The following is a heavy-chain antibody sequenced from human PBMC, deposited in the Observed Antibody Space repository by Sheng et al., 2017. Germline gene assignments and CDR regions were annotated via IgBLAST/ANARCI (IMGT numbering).Heavy chain of an antibody. V-gene: IGHV4-34*02. CDR1: WVLQRLL. CDR2: RIIVGAP. J-gene: IGHJ6*03. Sequence: QVQLQQWGAELLKPSETLSLTCAGLWWVLQRLLLELDPPAPREGAGVDWGNRIIVGAPNYNPSLKSRVTMSVDTSKNQFSLKLSSVTAADTAVYYCARTHTLLMIFGLRENYMDVWGQGTTVTVSS. CDR3: ARTHTLLMIFGLRENYMDV. D-gene: IGHD3-3*01.